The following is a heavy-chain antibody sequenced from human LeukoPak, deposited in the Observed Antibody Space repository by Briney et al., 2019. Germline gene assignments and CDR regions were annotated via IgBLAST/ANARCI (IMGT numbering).Heavy chain of an antibody. J-gene: IGHJ6*03. CDR3: ARETSQKGAHYMDV. CDR2: IYYSGST. CDR1: GGSISSYY. Sequence: SETLSLTCTVSGGSISSYYWSWIRQPPGKGLEWIGYIYYSGSTNHNPSLKSRLTISVDTSKNQFSLKLSSVTAADTAVYYCARETSQKGAHYMDVWGKGTTVTISS. D-gene: IGHD3-16*01. V-gene: IGHV4-59*01.